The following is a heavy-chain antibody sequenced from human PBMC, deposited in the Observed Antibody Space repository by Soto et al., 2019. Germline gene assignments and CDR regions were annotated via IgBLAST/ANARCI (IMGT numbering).Heavy chain of an antibody. CDR1: GGSISSRTSY. J-gene: IGHJ4*02. CDR2: IYYGGDS. D-gene: IGHD1-26*01. V-gene: IGHV4-31*03. Sequence: QVQLQESGPGLVKPSQTLSLTCTVSGGSISSRTSYWSWIRQHPGKGLEWIGYIYYGGDSFYNPSPKSRVTIAIDTSENPFPLKRNFGPAGDTAVYFWAREGGGGVDCWGQGTLVTVAS. CDR3: AREGGGGVDC.